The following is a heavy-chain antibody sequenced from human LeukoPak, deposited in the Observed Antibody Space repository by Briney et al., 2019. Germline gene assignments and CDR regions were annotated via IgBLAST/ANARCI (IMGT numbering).Heavy chain of an antibody. Sequence: GGSLRLSCAAAGFTFSSYWMSWVRQAPGKGLEWVANIKQDGSEKYYVDSVKGRFTISRDNAKNSLYLQMNSLRAEDTAVYYCARRGKYDILTGSQGNWFDPWGQGTLVTVSS. D-gene: IGHD3-9*01. CDR2: IKQDGSEK. V-gene: IGHV3-7*03. J-gene: IGHJ5*02. CDR1: GFTFSSYW. CDR3: ARRGKYDILTGSQGNWFDP.